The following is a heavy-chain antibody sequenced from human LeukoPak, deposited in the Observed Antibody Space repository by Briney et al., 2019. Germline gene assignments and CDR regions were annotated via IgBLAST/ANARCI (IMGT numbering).Heavy chain of an antibody. J-gene: IGHJ4*02. CDR1: GFTFSSYS. D-gene: IGHD2-21*02. V-gene: IGHV3-21*01. CDR3: ARDLVAYCGGDCYYPHDY. Sequence: GGSLRLSCAASGFTFSSYSMNWVRQAPGKGLEWVSSISSSSSYIYYADSVKGRFTISRDNAKNSLYLQMNSLRAEDTAVYYCARDLVAYCGGDCYYPHDYWGQGTLVIVSS. CDR2: ISSSSSYI.